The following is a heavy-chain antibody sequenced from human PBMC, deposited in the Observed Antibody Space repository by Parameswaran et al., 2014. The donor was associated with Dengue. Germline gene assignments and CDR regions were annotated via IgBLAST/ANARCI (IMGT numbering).Heavy chain of an antibody. CDR3: ARPAAAAGQYYYMDV. D-gene: IGHD6-13*01. V-gene: IGHV5-10-1*01. CDR2: IDPSDSYT. Sequence: VRQMPGKGLEWMGRIDPSDSYTNYSPSFQGHVTISADKSISTAYLQWSSLKASDTAMYYCARPAAAAGQYYYMDVWGKGTTVTVLL. J-gene: IGHJ6*03.